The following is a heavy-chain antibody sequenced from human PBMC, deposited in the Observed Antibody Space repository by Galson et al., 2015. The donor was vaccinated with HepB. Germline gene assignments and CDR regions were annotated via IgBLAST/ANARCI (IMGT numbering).Heavy chain of an antibody. D-gene: IGHD3-3*01. V-gene: IGHV1-69*13. J-gene: IGHJ3*02. Sequence: SVKVSCKASGGTFSSYAISWVRQAPGQGLEWMGGIIPIFGTANYAQKFQGRVTITADESTSTAYMELSSLRSEDTAVYYCATPTRLEWLLREAFDIWGQGTMVTVSS. CDR2: IIPIFGTA. CDR1: GGTFSSYA. CDR3: ATPTRLEWLLREAFDI.